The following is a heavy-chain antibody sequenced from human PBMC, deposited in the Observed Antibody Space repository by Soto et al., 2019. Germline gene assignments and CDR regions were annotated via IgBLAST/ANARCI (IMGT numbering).Heavy chain of an antibody. D-gene: IGHD3-3*01. Sequence: GGSLRLSCAASGFTFSNYALSWVRLAPGKGLEWVSGIRGSGYSTYYADSVKGRFTISRDNSKNTLYLQMNSLRAEDTAVYYCAKRQYSDFWSGYFDYWGQGTLVTVSS. CDR3: AKRQYSDFWSGYFDY. J-gene: IGHJ4*02. V-gene: IGHV3-23*01. CDR1: GFTFSNYA. CDR2: IRGSGYST.